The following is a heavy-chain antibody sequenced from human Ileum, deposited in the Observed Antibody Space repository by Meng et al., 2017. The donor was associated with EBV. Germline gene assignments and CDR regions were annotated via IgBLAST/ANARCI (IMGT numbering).Heavy chain of an antibody. D-gene: IGHD3-22*01. Sequence: QGHLHQSGPGLVEPSQNHSLTWANSGYSVSSNSAAWNWIRQSPSRGLEWLGRTYYRSKWYNDYAVSVKSRITINPDTSKNQFSLQLNSVTPEDTAVYYCARDSSSSAYSPFDYWGQGTLVTVSS. CDR1: GYSVSSNSAA. V-gene: IGHV6-1*01. J-gene: IGHJ4*02. CDR2: TYYRSKWYN. CDR3: ARDSSSSAYSPFDY.